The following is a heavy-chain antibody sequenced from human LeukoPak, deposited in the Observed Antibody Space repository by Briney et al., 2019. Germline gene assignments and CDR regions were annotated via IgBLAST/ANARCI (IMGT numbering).Heavy chain of an antibody. CDR2: IWYDGSNK. D-gene: IGHD3-22*01. J-gene: IGHJ4*02. V-gene: IGHV3-30*02. Sequence: SGGSLRLSCAASGXTFSSYAMHWVRQAPGKGLESVAFIWYDGSNKDYTDSVKGRFTISRDNAKNRLHLQMNSLRAEDTAVYHCAKDYRGYYDSSAWDYWGQGTLVTVSS. CDR3: AKDYRGYYDSSAWDY. CDR1: GXTFSSYA.